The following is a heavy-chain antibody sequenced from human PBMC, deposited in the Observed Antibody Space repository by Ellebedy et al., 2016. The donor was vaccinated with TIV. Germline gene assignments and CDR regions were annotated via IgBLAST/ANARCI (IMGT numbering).Heavy chain of an antibody. J-gene: IGHJ4*02. V-gene: IGHV3-48*01. CDR1: GFTFSSYS. Sequence: PGGSLRLSCAASGFTFSSYSMNWVRQAPGKGLEWVSYISSSSSTIYYADSVKGRFTISRDNSKNTLYLQMNSLRAEDTAVYYCARDPYNYGYFDYWGQGTLVTVPS. CDR3: ARDPYNYGYFDY. D-gene: IGHD5-18*01. CDR2: ISSSSSTI.